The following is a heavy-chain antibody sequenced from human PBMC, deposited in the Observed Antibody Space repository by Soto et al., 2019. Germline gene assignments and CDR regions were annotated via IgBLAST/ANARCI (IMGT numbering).Heavy chain of an antibody. V-gene: IGHV3-21*01. CDR1: GFTFSSYS. Sequence: PGGSLRLSCAASGFTFSSYSMNWVRQAPGKGLEWVSSISSSSSYIYYADSVKGRFTISRDNAKNSLYLQMNSLRAEDTAVYYCASPLTTRTYYYDSSGYSGYGMDVWGQGTTVTVSS. CDR3: ASPLTTRTYYYDSSGYSGYGMDV. CDR2: ISSSSSYI. D-gene: IGHD3-22*01. J-gene: IGHJ6*02.